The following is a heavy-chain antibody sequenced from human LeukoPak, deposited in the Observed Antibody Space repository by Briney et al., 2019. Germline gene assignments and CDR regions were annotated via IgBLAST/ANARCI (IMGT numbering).Heavy chain of an antibody. CDR1: GFTFRNYG. CDR3: AKRDFGYYYGMDV. J-gene: IGHJ6*02. Sequence: GGSLRLSCAASGFTFRNYGMHWVRQAPGKGLEWVAIISYDGTNKYYADSVKGRFTISRDNSKNTLYLQMNSLRVEDTAVYYCAKRDFGYYYGMDVWGQGTMVTVSS. CDR2: ISYDGTNK. V-gene: IGHV3-30*18. D-gene: IGHD3-10*01.